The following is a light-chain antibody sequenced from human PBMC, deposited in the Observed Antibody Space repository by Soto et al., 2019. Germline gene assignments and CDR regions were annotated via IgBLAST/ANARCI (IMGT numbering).Light chain of an antibody. CDR2: DAS. Sequence: DIQMTQSPSTLSASVGDRVTIACRASQSISSWLAWYQQKPGNAPKLLIYDASSLVSGVPSRFSGSGSGRELTLTISSLQPDDFATYYGQQYNSYSRAPTFGGGTKVEIK. V-gene: IGKV1-5*01. CDR3: QQYNSYSRAPT. CDR1: QSISSW. J-gene: IGKJ4*01.